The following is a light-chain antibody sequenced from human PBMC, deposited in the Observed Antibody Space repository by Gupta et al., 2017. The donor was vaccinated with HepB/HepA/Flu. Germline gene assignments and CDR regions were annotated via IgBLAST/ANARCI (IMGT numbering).Light chain of an antibody. CDR3: QQYDKWPSWT. CDR1: QSVSN. CDR2: GAS. J-gene: IGKJ1*01. Sequence: IVMTQSPATLSVSPGERATLFCRASQSVSNLAWYQQEPGQAPRLLIYGASTRATGIPARFSGSGSGTEFTLTISSLQSEDFAVYYCQQYDKWPSWTFGQGTKVEIK. V-gene: IGKV3-15*01.